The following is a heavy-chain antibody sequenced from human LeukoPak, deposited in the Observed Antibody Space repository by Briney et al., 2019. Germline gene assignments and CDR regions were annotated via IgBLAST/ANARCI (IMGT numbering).Heavy chain of an antibody. J-gene: IGHJ4*02. CDR2: IYYSGST. CDR3: ANLIRDEGGY. Sequence: SQTLSLTCTVSGGSISSGGYYWSWIRQHPGKGLEWIGYIYYSGSTYYNPSLKSRVTISVDTSKNQFSLKLTSVTAADTAMYYCANLIRDEGGYWGQGNLVTVSS. V-gene: IGHV4-31*03. CDR1: GGSISSGGYY. D-gene: IGHD3-16*01.